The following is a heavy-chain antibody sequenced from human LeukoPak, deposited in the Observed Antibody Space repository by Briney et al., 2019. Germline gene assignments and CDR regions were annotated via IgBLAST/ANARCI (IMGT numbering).Heavy chain of an antibody. V-gene: IGHV1-46*01. CDR1: GYTFTNYY. CDR2: INPSGGST. J-gene: IGHJ6*04. CDR3: ARTESERENTAMVDYYYYGMDV. Sequence: GASVTVSYKASGYTFTNYYMHWVRQAPGQGLEWMGIINPSGGSTSYAQKFQGRVTMTRDTSTSTVYMVLSSLRSEDTAVYYCARTESERENTAMVDYYYYGMDVWGKGTTVTVSS. D-gene: IGHD5-18*01.